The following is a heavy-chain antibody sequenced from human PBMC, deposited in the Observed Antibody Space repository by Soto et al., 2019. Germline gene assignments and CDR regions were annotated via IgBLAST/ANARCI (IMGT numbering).Heavy chain of an antibody. D-gene: IGHD6-13*01. CDR3: ARDPERSAVAAAGTYMDV. Sequence: AGGSLRLSCAASGFTFSSYSMNWVRQAPGKGLEKVTSISSSSSYIYYEDSVKGRFTISRDNAKNSLYLQMNSLRAEDTAVYYCARDPERSAVAAAGTYMDVWGKGTTVTVSS. J-gene: IGHJ6*03. V-gene: IGHV3-21*06. CDR2: ISSSSSYI. CDR1: GFTFSSYS.